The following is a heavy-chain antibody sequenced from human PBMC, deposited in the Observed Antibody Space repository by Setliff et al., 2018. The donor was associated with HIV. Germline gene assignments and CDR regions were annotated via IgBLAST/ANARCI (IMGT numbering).Heavy chain of an antibody. CDR3: ARPGLVEKDDAFDI. D-gene: IGHD6-6*01. Sequence: SETLSLTCTVSGGSISSGSYYWTWIRQPAGKGLEWIGHIYTTGSTNYNPSLKSRVTMSVDTSKNQFSLNLRSVTAADTAVYYCARPGLVEKDDAFDIWGQGTMVTVSS. CDR2: IYTTGST. J-gene: IGHJ3*02. V-gene: IGHV4-61*09. CDR1: GGSISSGSYY.